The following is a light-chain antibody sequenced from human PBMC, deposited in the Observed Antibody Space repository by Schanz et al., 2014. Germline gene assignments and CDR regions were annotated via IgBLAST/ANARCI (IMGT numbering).Light chain of an antibody. J-gene: IGKJ4*01. CDR2: KAS. Sequence: DIQMTQSPSTLSAFVGDRVTITCRASQSISSWLAWYQQKPGEAPNLLIYKASTLESGVPSRFSGNGSGTEFSLTISSLQPDDFATYYCQQYKSYPLTFGAGTKVEIK. V-gene: IGKV1-5*03. CDR1: QSISSW. CDR3: QQYKSYPLT.